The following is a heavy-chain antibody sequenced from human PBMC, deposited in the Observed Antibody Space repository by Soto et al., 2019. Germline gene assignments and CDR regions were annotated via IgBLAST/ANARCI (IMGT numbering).Heavy chain of an antibody. Sequence: GGSLRLSCAASGFTFSSYGMHWVRQAPGKGLEWVAVISYDGSNEYYADSVKGRFTISRDNSKNTLYLQMNSLRAEDTAVYYCAKDLDATMVGPVDYWGQGTLVTVSS. CDR2: ISYDGSNE. J-gene: IGHJ4*02. D-gene: IGHD2-8*01. V-gene: IGHV3-30*18. CDR3: AKDLDATMVGPVDY. CDR1: GFTFSSYG.